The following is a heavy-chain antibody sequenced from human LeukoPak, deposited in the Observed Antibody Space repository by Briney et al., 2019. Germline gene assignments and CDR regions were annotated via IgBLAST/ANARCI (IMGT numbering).Heavy chain of an antibody. CDR2: ITWDGATT. CDR3: GKDLAGSYLLDY. J-gene: IGHJ4*02. V-gene: IGHV3-43*01. Sequence: GRCLRLSRVVSGFAFNEYTMHGVRRAPGKGLEWVSLITWDGATTYYADSVKGRFTIPRDNSKNSLYLQMNNLTTEDTALYYCGKDLAGSYLLDYWGQGTLVTVSS. CDR1: GFAFNEYT. D-gene: IGHD3-10*01.